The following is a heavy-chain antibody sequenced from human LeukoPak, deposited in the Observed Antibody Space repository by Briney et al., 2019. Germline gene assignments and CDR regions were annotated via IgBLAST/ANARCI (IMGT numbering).Heavy chain of an antibody. CDR1: GYTFTSYD. V-gene: IGHV1-8*01. D-gene: IGHD3-3*01. CDR2: MNPNSGNT. CDR3: ARGKNRVIFGVVNYYYYMDV. J-gene: IGHJ6*03. Sequence: ASVKVSCKASGYTFTSYDIDWVRQATGQGLEWMGWMNPNSGNTGYAQKFQGRVTMTRNTSISTAYMELSSLRSEDTAVYYCARGKNRVIFGVVNYYYYMDVWGKGTTVTVS.